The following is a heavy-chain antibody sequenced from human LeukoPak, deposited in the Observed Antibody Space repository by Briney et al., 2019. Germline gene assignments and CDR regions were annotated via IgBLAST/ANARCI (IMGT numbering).Heavy chain of an antibody. J-gene: IGHJ4*02. CDR1: GGSFSGYY. CDR2: INHSGST. Sequence: SETLSLTCAVYGGSFSGYYWSWIRQPPGKGLEWIGEINHSGSTNYNPSLKSRVTISVDTSKNQFSLKLSSVTAADTAVYYCARDRIVVGATRYFDYWGQGTLVTVSS. CDR3: ARDRIVVGATRYFDY. V-gene: IGHV4-34*01. D-gene: IGHD1-26*01.